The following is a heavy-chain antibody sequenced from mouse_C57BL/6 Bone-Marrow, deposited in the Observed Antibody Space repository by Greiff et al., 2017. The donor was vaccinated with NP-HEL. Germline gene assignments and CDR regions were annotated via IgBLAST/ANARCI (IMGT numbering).Heavy chain of an antibody. J-gene: IGHJ1*03. CDR2: ISSGGSYT. V-gene: IGHV5-6*01. Sequence: VKVVESGGDLVKPGGSLKLSCAASGFTFSSYGMSWVRQTPDKRLEWVATISSGGSYTYYPDSVKGRFTISRDNAKNTLYLQMSSLKSEDTAMYYCAREGTSYWYFDVWGTGTTVTVSS. CDR3: AREGTSYWYFDV. CDR1: GFTFSSYG.